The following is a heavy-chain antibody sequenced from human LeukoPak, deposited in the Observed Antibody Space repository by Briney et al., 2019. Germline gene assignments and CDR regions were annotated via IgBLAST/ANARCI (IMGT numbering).Heavy chain of an antibody. V-gene: IGHV3-48*01. CDR1: GFTFSSYS. D-gene: IGHD5-12*01. CDR3: AKWSGYDYLDYYMDV. Sequence: GGSLRLSCAASGFTFSSYSMNWVRQAPGKGLEWVSYISSSSSTIYYADSVKGRFTISRDNFKNTLYLQMNSLRAEDTAVYYCAKWSGYDYLDYYMDVWGKGTTVTVSS. CDR2: ISSSSSTI. J-gene: IGHJ6*03.